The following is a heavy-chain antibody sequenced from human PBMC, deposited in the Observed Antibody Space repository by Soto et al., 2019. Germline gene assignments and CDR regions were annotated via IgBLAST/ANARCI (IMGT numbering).Heavy chain of an antibody. CDR3: AGGPYDSSGYYPFGYYYGMDV. D-gene: IGHD3-22*01. Sequence: QPGGSLRLSCAASGFTFSSYAMSWVRQAPGKGLEWVSAISGSGGSTYYADSVKGRFTISRDNSKDTLYLQMNSLRAEDTAVYYYAGGPYDSSGYYPFGYYYGMDVWRQGTTVAVSS. CDR1: GFTFSSYA. J-gene: IGHJ6*02. V-gene: IGHV3-23*01. CDR2: ISGSGGST.